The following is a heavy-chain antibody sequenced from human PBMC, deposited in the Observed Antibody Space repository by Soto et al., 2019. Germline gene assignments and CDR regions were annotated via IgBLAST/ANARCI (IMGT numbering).Heavy chain of an antibody. J-gene: IGHJ4*02. CDR2: IRSKAYGGTT. Sequence: GWLRRAGPASGFNFGGYTMSWVRQAPGKGLEWVGSIRSKAYGGTTEYAASVRDRFTISRDNSKSIAYLQMNSLKTEDTAVYYCARYRVAAELSDFDYWGQGTLVTVSS. V-gene: IGHV3-49*04. CDR3: ARYRVAAELSDFDY. D-gene: IGHD6-13*01. CDR1: GFNFGGYT.